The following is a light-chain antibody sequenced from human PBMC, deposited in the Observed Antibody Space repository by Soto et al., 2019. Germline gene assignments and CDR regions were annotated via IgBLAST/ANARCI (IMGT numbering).Light chain of an antibody. CDR2: DVS. V-gene: IGLV2-14*01. CDR3: SSYTSSSTLLYV. J-gene: IGLJ1*01. CDR1: SSDVGGYNY. Sequence: QSALTQPASVSGSPGQSITISCTGTSSDVGGYNYVSWYQQHPGKAPKLMIYDVSNRPSGVSNRFSGSTSGNTASLTISGLQAEEEADYYCSSYTSSSTLLYVFGTGTKLTFL.